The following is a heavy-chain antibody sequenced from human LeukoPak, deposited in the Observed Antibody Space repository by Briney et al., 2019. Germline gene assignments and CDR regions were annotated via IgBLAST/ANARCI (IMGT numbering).Heavy chain of an antibody. J-gene: IGHJ4*02. CDR2: IKSDGSIT. D-gene: IGHD4/OR15-4a*01. V-gene: IGHV3-74*01. CDR3: AGGRGASYYDY. Sequence: GGSLRLSCAASAFTSSSYWMHWVRQAPGKGLVWVSRIKSDGSITTYADSVKGRFTISRDNAKNTLYLQMNSLRAEVTALYYCAGGRGASYYDYWGQGTLVTVSS. CDR1: AFTSSSYW.